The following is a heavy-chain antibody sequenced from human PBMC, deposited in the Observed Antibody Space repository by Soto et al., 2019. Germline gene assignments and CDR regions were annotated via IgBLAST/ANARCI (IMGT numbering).Heavy chain of an antibody. Sequence: QVQLVQSGDEVKKPGASVKVSCKASGYIFGNYGIAWVRQAPGQGLEWMGWISPYTGNTHSATKIQGRLTMTTDTSPRTAYMDLGSLTSDDTAVYYCVMVDNYVTPTPQDVWGQGPTVTVSS. D-gene: IGHD3-16*01. CDR3: VMVDNYVTPTPQDV. CDR2: ISPYTGNT. V-gene: IGHV1-18*01. CDR1: GYIFGNYG. J-gene: IGHJ6*02.